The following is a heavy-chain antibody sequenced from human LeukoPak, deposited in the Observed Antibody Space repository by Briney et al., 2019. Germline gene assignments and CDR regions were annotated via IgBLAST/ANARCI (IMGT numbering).Heavy chain of an antibody. CDR2: INSDGSST. CDR3: ARAVSGYLYYYYYMDV. D-gene: IGHD3-22*01. Sequence: GSLRLSCAASGFTFSSYWMHWVRQAPGKGLVWVSRINSDGSSTNYADSVKGRFTISRDNAKNTLYLQMNSLRAEDTAVYYCARAVSGYLYYYYYMDVWGKGTTVTVSS. V-gene: IGHV3-74*01. J-gene: IGHJ6*03. CDR1: GFTFSSYW.